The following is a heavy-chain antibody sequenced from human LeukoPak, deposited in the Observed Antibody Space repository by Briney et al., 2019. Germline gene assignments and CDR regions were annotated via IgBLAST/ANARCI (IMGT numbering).Heavy chain of an antibody. CDR3: ARGVLRFSGGYNWFDP. V-gene: IGHV1-8*01. CDR1: GYTFTSYD. D-gene: IGHD3-3*01. CDR2: MNPNSGNT. Sequence: ASVKVSCKASGYTFTSYDINWVRQATGQGLEWMGWMNPNSGNTGYAQKFQGRVTMTRNTSISTAYMELSSLRSEDTAVYYCARGVLRFSGGYNWFDPWGQGTLVTVSS. J-gene: IGHJ5*02.